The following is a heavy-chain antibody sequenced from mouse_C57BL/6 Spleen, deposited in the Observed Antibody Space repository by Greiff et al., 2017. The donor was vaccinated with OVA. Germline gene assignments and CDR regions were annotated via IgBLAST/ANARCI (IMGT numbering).Heavy chain of an antibody. CDR3: AREDYGRYFDV. Sequence: QVQLQQSGAELARPGASVKLSCKASGYTFTSYGISWVKQRTGQGLEWIGEIYPRSGNTYYNEKFKGKATLTADKSSSTAYMELRSLTSEDSAVYFCAREDYGRYFDVWGTGTTVTVSS. V-gene: IGHV1-81*01. D-gene: IGHD1-1*01. CDR2: IYPRSGNT. CDR1: GYTFTSYG. J-gene: IGHJ1*03.